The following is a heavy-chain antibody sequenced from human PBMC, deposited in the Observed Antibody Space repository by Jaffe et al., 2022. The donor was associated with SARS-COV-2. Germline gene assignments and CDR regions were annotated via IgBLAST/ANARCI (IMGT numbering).Heavy chain of an antibody. D-gene: IGHD5-12*01. J-gene: IGHJ3*02. CDR3: AHRHAGYSGAGDAFDI. V-gene: IGHV2-5*02. CDR1: GFSLGTRGVG. Sequence: QITLKESGPTLVKPTQTLTLTCTFSGFSLGTRGVGVGWFRQPPGKALEWLALVYWDDDKRYSPSLKTRLTITKDTSRNQVVLSMTNVDPVDTARYYCAHRHAGYSGAGDAFDIWGQGTTVTVSS. CDR2: VYWDDDK.